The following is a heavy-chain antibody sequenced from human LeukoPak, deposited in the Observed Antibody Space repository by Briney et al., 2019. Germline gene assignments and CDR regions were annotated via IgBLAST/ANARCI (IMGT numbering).Heavy chain of an antibody. CDR3: AKDGSNYYGSGSYLDY. V-gene: IGHV3-30*02. D-gene: IGHD3-10*01. CDR1: GFTFSSYG. J-gene: IGHJ4*02. CDR2: IRYDGSNK. Sequence: PGGSLRLSCAASGFTFSSYGMHWVRQAPGKGLEWVAFIRYDGSNKYYADSVKGRFTISRDNSKNTLYLQMSSLRAEDTAVYYCAKDGSNYYGSGSYLDYWGQGTLVTVSP.